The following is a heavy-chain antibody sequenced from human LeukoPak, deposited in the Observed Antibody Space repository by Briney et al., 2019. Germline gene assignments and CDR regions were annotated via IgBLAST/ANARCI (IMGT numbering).Heavy chain of an antibody. CDR2: ISYDGSNK. Sequence: PGRSLRLSCAASGFTFSSYGMHWVRQAPGKGLEWVAVISYDGSNKYYADSVKGRFTISRDNSKNTLYRQMNSLRAEDTAVYYCAKDYYDSSGYYPDYWGQRTLVTVSS. J-gene: IGHJ4*02. CDR3: AKDYYDSSGYYPDY. D-gene: IGHD3-22*01. CDR1: GFTFSSYG. V-gene: IGHV3-30*18.